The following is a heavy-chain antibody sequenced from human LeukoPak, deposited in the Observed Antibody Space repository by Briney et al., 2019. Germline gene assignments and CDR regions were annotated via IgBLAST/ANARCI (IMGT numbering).Heavy chain of an antibody. CDR3: AKHRSGIAASGSNY. J-gene: IGHJ4*02. CDR2: SVISDSGGGSGGST. Sequence: GGSLRLSCAASGFTFTSYAMSWVRQAPGKGLEWVSVSVISDSGGGSGGSTYYADSVKGRFTISRDDPNNTLYLQMNNLRVEDTAFYYCAKHRSGIAASGSNYWGQGTLVSVSS. CDR1: GFTFTSYA. V-gene: IGHV3-23*01. D-gene: IGHD6-25*01.